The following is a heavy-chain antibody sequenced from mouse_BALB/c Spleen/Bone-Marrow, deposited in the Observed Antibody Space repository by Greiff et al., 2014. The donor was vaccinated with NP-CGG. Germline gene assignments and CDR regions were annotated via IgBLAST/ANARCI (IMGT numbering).Heavy chain of an antibody. CDR3: ARGRDCYGSCGMDY. CDR1: GYTFTSYY. J-gene: IGHJ4*01. D-gene: IGHD1-1*01. CDR2: IDPYNGGT. Sequence: EVQVKQSGPELVKPGASVKVSCKASGYTFTSYYIYWVKQRPGQGLEWIGHIDPYNGGTNYNQKFKGKATLTVDKSSSTAYMHLNSLTSEDAAVYYCARGRDCYGSCGMDYWGQGTSVTVSS. V-gene: IGHV1S135*01.